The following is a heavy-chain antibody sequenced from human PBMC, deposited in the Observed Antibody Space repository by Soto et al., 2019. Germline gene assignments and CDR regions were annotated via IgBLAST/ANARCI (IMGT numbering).Heavy chain of an antibody. J-gene: IGHJ6*02. CDR1: GFTFRSFE. V-gene: IGHV3-48*03. CDR3: ARDRITIFGVGDYYGMDV. Sequence: GGSLRLSCAASGFTFRSFEMDWVRQTPGKGLEWVSYISSSGSTLSYADSVKGRFTISRDNAQNSLHLQMNSLRAEDTAVYYCARDRITIFGVGDYYGMDVWGQGTTVTVSS. CDR2: ISSSGSTL. D-gene: IGHD3-3*01.